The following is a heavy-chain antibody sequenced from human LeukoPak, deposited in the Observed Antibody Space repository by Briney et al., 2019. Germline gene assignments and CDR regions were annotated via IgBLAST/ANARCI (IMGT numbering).Heavy chain of an antibody. CDR2: VSNDGTNR. Sequence: GSLRLSCAAPGFSFSDYAIHWVRQAPGKGLEWVAGVSNDGTNRLYADSVEGRFTISRDNAKNSLYLQMNSLRAEDTAVYYCAREKSSSYYGSGSYNFDYWGQGTLVTVSS. J-gene: IGHJ4*02. D-gene: IGHD3-10*01. V-gene: IGHV3-30-3*01. CDR1: GFSFSDYA. CDR3: AREKSSSYYGSGSYNFDY.